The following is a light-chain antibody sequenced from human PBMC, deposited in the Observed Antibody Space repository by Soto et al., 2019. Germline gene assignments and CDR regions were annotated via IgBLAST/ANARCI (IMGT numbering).Light chain of an antibody. CDR1: QSVSANN. CDR2: SAS. V-gene: IGKV3-20*01. Sequence: EIVLTQSPGTLSLSPGERATLSCRASQSVSANNLAWYQQKAGQAPRLLIYSASSRATGIPDRFSGSGSGTDFALTISRLEPDDLAVYYCQQYGSSPRTFGRGTKVEIK. J-gene: IGKJ1*01. CDR3: QQYGSSPRT.